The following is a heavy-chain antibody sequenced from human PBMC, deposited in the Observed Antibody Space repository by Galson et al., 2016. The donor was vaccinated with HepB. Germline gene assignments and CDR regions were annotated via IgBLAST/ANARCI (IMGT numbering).Heavy chain of an antibody. J-gene: IGHJ4*02. CDR3: ARDRASWDGQNTGSFDS. D-gene: IGHD2/OR15-2a*01. CDR2: TYYRSKWYF. Sequence: CAISGDSVSSIDAAWNWIRQSPARGLEWLGMTYYRSKWYFDYAVSVKSRMTINPDTSKNQLSLYLNSVTPEDTAVYYCARDRASWDGQNTGSFDSWGQGTLVTVSS. V-gene: IGHV6-1*01. CDR1: GDSVSSIDAA.